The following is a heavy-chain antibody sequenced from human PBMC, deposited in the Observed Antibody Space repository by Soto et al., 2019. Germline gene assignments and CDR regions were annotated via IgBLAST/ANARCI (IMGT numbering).Heavy chain of an antibody. CDR1: GFTFSSYS. D-gene: IGHD3-22*01. V-gene: IGHV3-21*01. Sequence: GWSLRLSCAASGFTFSSYSMNWVRQAPGKGLEWVSSISSSSSYIYYADSVKGRFTISRDNAKNSLYLQMNSLRAEDTAVYYCERDITPPRSHSSGCFDYWGQGTLVTVSS. J-gene: IGHJ4*02. CDR3: ERDITPPRSHSSGCFDY. CDR2: ISSSSSYI.